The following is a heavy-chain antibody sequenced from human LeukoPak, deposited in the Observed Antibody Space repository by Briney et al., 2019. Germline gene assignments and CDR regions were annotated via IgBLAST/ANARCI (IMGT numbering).Heavy chain of an antibody. CDR1: GGSISSGDYY. Sequence: SQTLSLTCTVSGGSISSGDYYWSWVRQHPGKGLEWIGYIYYSGSTYYNPSLKSRVTISVDTSKNQFSLKLSSVTAADTAVYYCARTDPRHYYGMDVWGQGTTVTVSS. CDR3: ARTDPRHYYGMDV. V-gene: IGHV4-31*03. CDR2: IYYSGST. J-gene: IGHJ6*02.